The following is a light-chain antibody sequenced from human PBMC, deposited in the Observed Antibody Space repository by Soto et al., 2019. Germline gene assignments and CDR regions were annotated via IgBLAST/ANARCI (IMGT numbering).Light chain of an antibody. CDR3: QQRSNWPPWT. CDR1: QSVSSY. J-gene: IGKJ1*01. V-gene: IGKV3-11*01. Sequence: EIVLTQSPATLSLYPGERATLSCRASQSVSSYLAWYQKKPGQAPRLLIYDASNRATGIPARFSGSGSGTDFTLTISSLEPEDFAVYYCQQRSNWPPWTFGQGTKVEIK. CDR2: DAS.